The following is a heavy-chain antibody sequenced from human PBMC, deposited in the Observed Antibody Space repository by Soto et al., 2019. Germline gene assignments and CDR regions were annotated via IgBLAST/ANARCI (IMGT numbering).Heavy chain of an antibody. Sequence: QITLKESGPTLVKPTQTLTLTCTFSGFSLSTSGVSVGWVRQPPGRALEWLALIYWDDDKHYSPSLKSRLTIXKXXAKNQVVLTMTNMDPVETATYYCAHRTGYGALFDYWGQGALVTVSS. D-gene: IGHD4-17*01. J-gene: IGHJ4*02. CDR2: IYWDDDK. CDR1: GFSLSTSGVS. V-gene: IGHV2-5*02. CDR3: AHRTGYGALFDY.